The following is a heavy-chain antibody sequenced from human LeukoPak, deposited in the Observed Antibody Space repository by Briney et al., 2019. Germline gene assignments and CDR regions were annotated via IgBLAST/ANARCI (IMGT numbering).Heavy chain of an antibody. CDR1: AYTFTDYY. D-gene: IGHD6-13*01. Sequence: ASVKVSCKASAYTFTDYYMHWVRQAPGQGLEWMGWINPTSGGTKYAQKFHGWVTLTRDTSISTAYIELTGLKSDDTAVYYCARVTGYSSRSSAFDIWGQGTMVTVSS. J-gene: IGHJ3*02. V-gene: IGHV1-2*04. CDR2: INPTSGGT. CDR3: ARVTGYSSRSSAFDI.